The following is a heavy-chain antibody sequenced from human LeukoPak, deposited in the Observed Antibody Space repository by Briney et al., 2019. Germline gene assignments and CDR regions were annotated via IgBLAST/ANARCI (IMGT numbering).Heavy chain of an antibody. V-gene: IGHV3-23*05. Sequence: GGSLRLSCEASGFPFSSYSMNWVRQAPGSGLEWVSSIRHSDSNTYYADSAMGRFTISRDNSKNTLYLQMNSLSAEDTAVYYCAKRGNPTVGHHYLDVWGKGTTVSVSS. J-gene: IGHJ6*03. D-gene: IGHD1-1*01. CDR3: AKRGNPTVGHHYLDV. CDR1: GFPFSSYS. CDR2: IRHSDSNT.